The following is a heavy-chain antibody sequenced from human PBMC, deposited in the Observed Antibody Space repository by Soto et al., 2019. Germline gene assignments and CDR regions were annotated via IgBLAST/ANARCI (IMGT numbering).Heavy chain of an antibody. CDR3: ARDGNYDFWGGYNGDWFDP. J-gene: IGHJ5*02. CDR1: GGTFSSYT. CDR2: IIPILGIA. Sequence: QVQLVQSGAEVKKPGSSVKVSCKASGGTFSSYTISWVRQAPGQGLEWMGRIIPILGIAKYAQKFQGRVTITADKSTSTAYMELSSLRSEDTAVYYCARDGNYDFWGGYNGDWFDPWGQGTLVTVSS. V-gene: IGHV1-69*08. D-gene: IGHD3-3*01.